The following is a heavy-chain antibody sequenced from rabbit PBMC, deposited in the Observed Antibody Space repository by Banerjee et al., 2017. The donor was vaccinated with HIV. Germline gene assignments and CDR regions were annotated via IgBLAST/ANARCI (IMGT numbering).Heavy chain of an antibody. Sequence: QSLEESGGDLVKPGASLTLTCTASGFSFSSNYYMCWVRQAPGKGLEWIACIYTTSGSTWYANWVNGRFTISKTSSTTVTLQVTSLTAADTATYFCARSNRYVGYVTYGYATYFNLWGQGTLVTVS. D-gene: IGHD6-1*01. J-gene: IGHJ4*01. V-gene: IGHV1S40*01. CDR3: ARSNRYVGYVTYGYATYFNL. CDR2: IYTTSGST. CDR1: GFSFSSNYY.